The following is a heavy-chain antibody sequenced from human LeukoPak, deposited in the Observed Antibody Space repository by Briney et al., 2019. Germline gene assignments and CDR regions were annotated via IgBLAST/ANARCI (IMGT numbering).Heavy chain of an antibody. Sequence: TGGSLRLSCAAPGFTFSSYWMSWVRQAPGKGLEWVANIKQDGSEKYYVDSVKGRFTISRDNAKNSLYLQMNSLRAEDTAVYYCARVIAAAGSDYWGQGTLVTVSS. CDR1: GFTFSSYW. CDR2: IKQDGSEK. D-gene: IGHD6-13*01. V-gene: IGHV3-7*01. CDR3: ARVIAAAGSDY. J-gene: IGHJ4*02.